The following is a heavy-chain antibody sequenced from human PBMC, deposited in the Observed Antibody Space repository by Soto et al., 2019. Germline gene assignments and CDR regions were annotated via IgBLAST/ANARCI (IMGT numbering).Heavy chain of an antibody. V-gene: IGHV3-30*18. CDR3: AKDGSDAFDI. J-gene: IGHJ3*02. CDR1: GFTFSSYG. CDR2: ISYDGSNK. Sequence: QVQLVESGGGVVQPGRSLRLSCAASGFTFSSYGMHWVRQAPGKGLEWVAVISYDGSNKYYADSVKGRFTISRDNSKNMLYLQMNSLRAEDTAVYYCAKDGSDAFDIWGQGTMVTVSS.